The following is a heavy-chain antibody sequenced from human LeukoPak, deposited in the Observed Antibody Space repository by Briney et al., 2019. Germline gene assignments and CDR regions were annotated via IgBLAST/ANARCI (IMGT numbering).Heavy chain of an antibody. J-gene: IGHJ2*01. CDR3: ARPVGDNPDSSGWYFDL. V-gene: IGHV4-39*01. CDR1: GGSISSSSYY. D-gene: IGHD6-19*01. Sequence: SETLSLTCTVSGGSISSSSYYWGWIRQPPGKGLEWIGSIYYSGSTYYNPSLKSRVTISVDTSKNQFSLKLSSVTAADTAVYYCARPVGDNPDSSGWYFDLWGRGTLSLSPQ. CDR2: IYYSGST.